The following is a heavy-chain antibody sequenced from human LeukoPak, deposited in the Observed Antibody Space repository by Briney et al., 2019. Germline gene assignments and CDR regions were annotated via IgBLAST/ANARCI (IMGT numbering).Heavy chain of an antibody. CDR1: GGSISSYY. V-gene: IGHV4-59*08. Sequence: SETLSLTCTVSGGSISSYYWSWIRQPPGKGLEWIGYIYYSGSTNYNPSLKSRVTISVDTSKNQFSLKLSSVTAADTAVYYCARLSESSVVVPAASYNWFDPWGQGTLVTVSS. D-gene: IGHD2-2*01. CDR2: IYYSGST. J-gene: IGHJ5*02. CDR3: ARLSESSVVVPAASYNWFDP.